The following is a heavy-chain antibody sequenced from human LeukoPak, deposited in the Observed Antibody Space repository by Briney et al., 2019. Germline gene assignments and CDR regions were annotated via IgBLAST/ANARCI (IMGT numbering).Heavy chain of an antibody. J-gene: IGHJ5*02. V-gene: IGHV3-30*03. CDR3: ATDGHPHSMNNWFDP. CDR2: ISNDGSTK. Sequence: PGKPLTLSCTASGFTVSRCDMHWVRLAPRTGLEWVVVISNDGSTKYYSDSVKGRFTTSRENSKNTLYLQMNSLRLEETTVFYCATDGHPHSMNNWFDPWGQGTLVTVYS. CDR1: GFTVSRCD.